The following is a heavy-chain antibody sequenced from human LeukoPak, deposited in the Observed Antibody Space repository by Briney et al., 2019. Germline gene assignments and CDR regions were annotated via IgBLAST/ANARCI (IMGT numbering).Heavy chain of an antibody. V-gene: IGHV4-39*07. J-gene: IGHJ4*02. CDR2: IYFSGST. Sequence: SETLSLTCTVSGDCISSANYYWGWVRQPPGKGLEWIGSIYFSGSTYYNPSLKSRVTISVETSKVQFSLKLSSVTAADTAVYYCARDSCSSTSCRKKFDNWGQGTLVTVSS. CDR3: ARDSCSSTSCRKKFDN. D-gene: IGHD2-2*01. CDR1: GDCISSANYY.